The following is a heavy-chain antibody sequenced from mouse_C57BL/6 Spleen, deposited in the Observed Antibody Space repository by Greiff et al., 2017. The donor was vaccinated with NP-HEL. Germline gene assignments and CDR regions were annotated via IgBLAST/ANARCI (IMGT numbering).Heavy chain of an antibody. CDR1: GFSFNTYA. D-gene: IGHD1-1*01. CDR2: IRSKSNNYAT. V-gene: IGHV10-1*01. Sequence: DVHLVESGGGLVQPKGSLKLSCAASGFSFNTYAMNWVRQAPGKGLEWVARIRSKSNNYATYYADSVKDRFTISRDDSESMLYLQMNNLKTEDTAMYYCVISYYGSSLFDYWGQGTTLTVSS. CDR3: VISYYGSSLFDY. J-gene: IGHJ2*01.